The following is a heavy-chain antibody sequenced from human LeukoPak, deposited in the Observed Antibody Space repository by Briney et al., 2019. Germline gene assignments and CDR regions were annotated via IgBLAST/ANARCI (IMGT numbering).Heavy chain of an antibody. CDR2: IYYSGRS. CDR3: ARQTGSGLFILP. D-gene: IGHD3/OR15-3a*01. CDR1: GGSISSTGYY. Sequence: SETLSLTCNVSGGSISSTGYYWGWIRQPPGNGLEWIGIIYYSGRSHYNPSLKSRVTISVDTSKNQFSLKLSSVTAADTAVYYCARQTGSGLFILPGGQGTLVTVSS. J-gene: IGHJ4*02. V-gene: IGHV4-39*01.